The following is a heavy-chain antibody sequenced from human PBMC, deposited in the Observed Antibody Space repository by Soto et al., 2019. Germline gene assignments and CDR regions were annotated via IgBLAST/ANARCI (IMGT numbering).Heavy chain of an antibody. Sequence: SETLSLTCTVSGGSISSGDYYWCWIRQPPGKGLEWIGYIYYSGSTYYNPSLKSRVTISVDTSKNQFSLKLSSVTAADTAVYYCARSDGGPLASGYYFDYWGQGTLVTVSS. CDR3: ARSDGGPLASGYYFDY. CDR2: IYYSGST. J-gene: IGHJ4*02. CDR1: GGSISSGDYY. D-gene: IGHD6-25*01. V-gene: IGHV4-30-4*01.